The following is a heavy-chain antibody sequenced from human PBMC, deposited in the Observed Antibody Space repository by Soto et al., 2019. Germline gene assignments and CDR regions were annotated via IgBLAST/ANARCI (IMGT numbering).Heavy chain of an antibody. D-gene: IGHD6-13*01. J-gene: IGHJ6*02. CDR3: ARGRFGYSSSWYRAYYSYGMHV. Sequence: ASVKVSCKASGYTFTSYDINWVRQATGQGLEWMGWMNPNSGNTGYAQKFQGRVTMTRNTSISTAYMELSSLRSEDTAVYYCARGRFGYSSSWYRAYYSYGMHVWGQGTTVTVSS. CDR1: GYTFTSYD. V-gene: IGHV1-8*01. CDR2: MNPNSGNT.